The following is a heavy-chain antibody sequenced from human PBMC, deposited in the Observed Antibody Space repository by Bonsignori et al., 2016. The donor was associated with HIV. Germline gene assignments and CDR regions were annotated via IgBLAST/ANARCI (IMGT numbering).Heavy chain of an antibody. CDR1: GGSIYTGSYY. CDR2: IYYSGTT. V-gene: IGHV4-39*07. J-gene: IGHJ5*02. Sequence: SETLSLTCTVSGGSIYTGSYYWGWIRQPPGKGLEWIGNIYYSGTTYYNPSLKSRVTISVDTSENQFSLQVNSVTAADTAVYYCARLGWELTEGWFAPWGQGTLVTVSS. CDR3: ARLGWELTEGWFAP. D-gene: IGHD1-26*01.